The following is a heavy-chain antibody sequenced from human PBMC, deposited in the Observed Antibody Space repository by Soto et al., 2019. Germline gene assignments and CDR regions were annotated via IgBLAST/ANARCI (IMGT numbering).Heavy chain of an antibody. V-gene: IGHV1-69*01. J-gene: IGHJ6*02. CDR1: RVAFSKFI. D-gene: IGHD6-19*01. Sequence: QAQLEQSGGEVKKPGSSVKVSCKASRVAFSKFIVTWVRQSPGLGLEWVGGIIPIFGTANYAQKFQGRVTITADASTSTSYMEVNHLRSEDTAVYYCAKVRYSSPMGYYYGMDVWGQGTTVTVSS. CDR2: IIPIFGTA. CDR3: AKVRYSSPMGYYYGMDV.